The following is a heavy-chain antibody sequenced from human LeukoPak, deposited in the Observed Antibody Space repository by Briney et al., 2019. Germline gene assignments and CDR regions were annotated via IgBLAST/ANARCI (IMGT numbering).Heavy chain of an antibody. CDR2: TYTDGGT. Sequence: GGSLRLSCAASGFTVSSDHMSWVRQAPGKGLQWVSVTYTDGGTYYADSVKGRFTISRDKSKNTVYLEMNSLRAEDTAVYYCARVRELSFDHWGQGALVTVSS. V-gene: IGHV3-53*01. CDR1: GFTVSSDH. D-gene: IGHD1-26*01. CDR3: ARVRELSFDH. J-gene: IGHJ4*02.